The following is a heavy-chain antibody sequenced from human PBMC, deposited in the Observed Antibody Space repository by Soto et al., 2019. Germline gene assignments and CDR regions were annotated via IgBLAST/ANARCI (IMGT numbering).Heavy chain of an antibody. Sequence: PGGSLRLSCAASGFTFSSYAMCWVRQAPGKGLEWVSAVSGTDGRTYYADSVKGRFTISRDNAKNSLYLQMNSLRAEDTAVYYCARGQQLANDAFDIWGQGTMVTVSS. V-gene: IGHV3-23*01. J-gene: IGHJ3*02. CDR3: ARGQQLANDAFDI. CDR2: VSGTDGRT. D-gene: IGHD6-6*01. CDR1: GFTFSSYA.